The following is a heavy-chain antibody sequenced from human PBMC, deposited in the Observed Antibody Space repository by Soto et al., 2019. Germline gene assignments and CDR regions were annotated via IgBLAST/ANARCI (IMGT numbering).Heavy chain of an antibody. CDR3: ARSRYGSGSYRYYFDY. CDR1: GGTFSSYT. J-gene: IGHJ4*02. D-gene: IGHD3-10*01. CDR2: IIPILGIA. Sequence: SVKVSCKASGGTFSSYTIIWVRQAPGQGLEWMGRIIPILGIANYAQKFQGRVTITADKSTSTAYMELSSLRSEDTAVYYCARSRYGSGSYRYYFDYWGQGTLVTVSS. V-gene: IGHV1-69*02.